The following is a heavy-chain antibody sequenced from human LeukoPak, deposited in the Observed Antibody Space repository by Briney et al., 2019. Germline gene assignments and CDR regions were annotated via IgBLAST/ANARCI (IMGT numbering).Heavy chain of an antibody. Sequence: GGSLRLSCAASGFTFSSYGMHWVRQAPGKGLEWVAVISYDGSNKYYADSVKGRFTISRGNSKNTLYLQMNSLRAEDTAVYYCAKDRGVRGVILYYFDYWGQGTLVTVSS. CDR2: ISYDGSNK. CDR3: AKDRGVRGVILYYFDY. V-gene: IGHV3-30*18. CDR1: GFTFSSYG. J-gene: IGHJ4*02. D-gene: IGHD3-10*01.